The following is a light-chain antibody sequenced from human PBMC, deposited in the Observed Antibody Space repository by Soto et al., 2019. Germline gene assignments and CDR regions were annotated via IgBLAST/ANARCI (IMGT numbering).Light chain of an antibody. V-gene: IGKV1-6*01. CDR3: QEDKTDPQT. CDR1: QGMKND. CDR2: EEY. J-gene: IGKJ4*01. Sequence: AIQITQSPSSLSASLGDRVIITCRASQGMKNDLHWLQQKPGKAHRLLIYEEYTVHSGVQSRFSGRKSGTQFTHTIESLQPEDFATYYCQEDKTDPQTFGGGTQVDI.